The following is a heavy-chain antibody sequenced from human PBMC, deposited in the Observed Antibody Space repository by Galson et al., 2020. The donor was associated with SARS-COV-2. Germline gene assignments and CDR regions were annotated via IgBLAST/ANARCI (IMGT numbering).Heavy chain of an antibody. CDR2: IYYSGST. D-gene: IGHD3-3*01. Sequence: SETLSLTCTVPGGSISSTSYNWGWIRQPPGKGLEWIGSIYYSGSTYYNPSLKSRITISVDTSKNQFSLKLSSVTAADTAVYYCARGKVFLDDFWSGPKNNWFDPWGQGTLVTVSS. V-gene: IGHV4-39*07. CDR3: ARGKVFLDDFWSGPKNNWFDP. J-gene: IGHJ5*02. CDR1: GGSISSTSYN.